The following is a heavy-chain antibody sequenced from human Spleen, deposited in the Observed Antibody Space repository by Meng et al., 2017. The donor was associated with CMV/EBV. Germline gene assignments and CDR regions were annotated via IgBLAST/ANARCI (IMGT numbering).Heavy chain of an antibody. V-gene: IGHV3-30*04. J-gene: IGHJ3*02. CDR1: GFNFSSSA. Sequence: RLSCKGSGFNFSSSAMHWVRQAPGKGLDWMAAISYDGTDKYYADSVKGRFSISRDNSKNTLYLQMSSLRSEDSAVYYCARQEYGFDIWGQGTMVTVSS. CDR2: ISYDGTDK. CDR3: ARQEYGFDI.